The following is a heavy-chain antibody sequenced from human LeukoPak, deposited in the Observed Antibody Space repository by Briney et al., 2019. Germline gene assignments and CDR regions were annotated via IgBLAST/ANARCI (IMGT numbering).Heavy chain of an antibody. D-gene: IGHD3-22*01. CDR1: GYTFTVYY. CDR3: ARDLAADSSGYPDDAFDI. V-gene: IGHV1-2*02. CDR2: INPNSGGT. Sequence: GASVTVSFKASGYTFTVYYMHWVRQAPGQGLEWMGWINPNSGGTNYAQKFQGRVTMTRDTSISTAYMELSRLRSDDTAVYYCARDLAADSSGYPDDAFDIWGQGTMVTVSS. J-gene: IGHJ3*02.